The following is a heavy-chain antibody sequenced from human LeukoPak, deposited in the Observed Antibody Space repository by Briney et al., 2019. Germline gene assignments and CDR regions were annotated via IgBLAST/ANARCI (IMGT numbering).Heavy chain of an antibody. Sequence: ASVKVSCKASGYTFTSYDINWVRQAPGQGLEWMGWMNPNSGNTGYAQKFQGRVTMTRNTSISTAYMELSSLRSEDTAVYYCASLIAVAGNGYFDLWGRGTLVTVPS. CDR3: ASLIAVAGNGYFDL. CDR2: MNPNSGNT. D-gene: IGHD6-19*01. V-gene: IGHV1-8*01. CDR1: GYTFTSYD. J-gene: IGHJ2*01.